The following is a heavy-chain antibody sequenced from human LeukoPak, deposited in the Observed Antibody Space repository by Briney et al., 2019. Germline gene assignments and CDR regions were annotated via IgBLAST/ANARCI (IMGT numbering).Heavy chain of an antibody. CDR1: GGSISSCF. D-gene: IGHD5-12*01. J-gene: IGHJ4*02. V-gene: IGHV4-59*01. CDR2: IYYSGST. CDR3: ARDRWLGY. Sequence: PSETLSLTCTVSGGSISSCFWSWVRQPPGKGLEWIGYIYYSGSTDYNPSLKSRVTISVDTSKNQFSLKLASVTTADTAVYYCARDRWLGYWGQGTLVTVSS.